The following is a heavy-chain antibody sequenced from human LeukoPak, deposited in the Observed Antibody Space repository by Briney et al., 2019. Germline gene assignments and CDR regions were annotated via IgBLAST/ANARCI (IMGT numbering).Heavy chain of an antibody. J-gene: IGHJ4*02. CDR1: GFTFSSYW. V-gene: IGHV3-74*01. D-gene: IGHD2-21*02. Sequence: PGGSLRLSCAASGFTFSSYWMHWVRQAPGKGLVWVSRINSDGSSTSYADSVEGRFTISRDNAKNTLYLQMNSLRAEDTAVYYCAREVYCGGDCYSYYFDYWGQGTLVTVSS. CDR2: INSDGSST. CDR3: AREVYCGGDCYSYYFDY.